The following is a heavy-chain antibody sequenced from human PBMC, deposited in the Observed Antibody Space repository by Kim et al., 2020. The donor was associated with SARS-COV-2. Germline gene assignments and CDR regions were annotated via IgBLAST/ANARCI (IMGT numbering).Heavy chain of an antibody. CDR2: INPSGGST. CDR3: ARALTGYSSSWYEYYFDY. CDR1: GYTFTSYY. V-gene: IGHV1-46*01. D-gene: IGHD6-13*01. J-gene: IGHJ4*02. Sequence: ASVKVSCKASGYTFTSYYMHWVRQAPGQGLEWMGIINPSGGSTSYAQKFQGRVTMTRDTSTSTVYMELSSLRSEDTAVYYCARALTGYSSSWYEYYFDYWGQGTLVTVSS.